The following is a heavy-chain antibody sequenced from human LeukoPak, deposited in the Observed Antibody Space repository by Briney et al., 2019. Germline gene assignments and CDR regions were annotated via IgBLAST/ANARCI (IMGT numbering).Heavy chain of an antibody. CDR1: GFTFSSYS. D-gene: IGHD3-22*01. Sequence: GGSQRLSCAASGFTFSSYSMNWVRQAPGKGLEWVSSISSSSSYIYYADSVKGRFTISRDNAKNSLYLHMNSLRAEDTALYYCASDRAYYYDSSGYAGGFDYWGQGTLVTVSS. CDR2: ISSSSSYI. V-gene: IGHV3-21*01. J-gene: IGHJ4*02. CDR3: ASDRAYYYDSSGYAGGFDY.